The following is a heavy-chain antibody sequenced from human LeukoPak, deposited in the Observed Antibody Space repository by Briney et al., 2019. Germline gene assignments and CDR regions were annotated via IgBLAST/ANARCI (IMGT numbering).Heavy chain of an antibody. Sequence: ASVKVSCKASGYSFTDHYLHWVRQAPGQGLEWMGWINPNSGDTNYAQKFQGRVTMTRDTSIKTAYMELSSLRSEDTAVYYCARTGRSGWLRGLFDYWGQGTLVTVSS. D-gene: IGHD6-19*01. V-gene: IGHV1-2*02. CDR2: INPNSGDT. J-gene: IGHJ4*02. CDR1: GYSFTDHY. CDR3: ARTGRSGWLRGLFDY.